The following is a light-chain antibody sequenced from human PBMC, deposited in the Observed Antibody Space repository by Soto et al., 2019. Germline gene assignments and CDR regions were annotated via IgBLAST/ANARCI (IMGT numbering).Light chain of an antibody. Sequence: QSVLTQPASVSGSPGQSITISCTGSSSDIGAYTSVSWYQQHPGKAPKLMIYEVSNRPSGVSSRFSGSKSDNTASLTISGLQAEDEADYYCCSYTTTSTLYVFGTGTKLTVL. CDR2: EVS. V-gene: IGLV2-14*01. J-gene: IGLJ1*01. CDR1: SSDIGAYTS. CDR3: CSYTTTSTLYV.